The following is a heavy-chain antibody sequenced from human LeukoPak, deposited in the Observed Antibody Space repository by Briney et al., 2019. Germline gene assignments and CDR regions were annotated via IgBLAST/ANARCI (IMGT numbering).Heavy chain of an antibody. V-gene: IGHV3-48*03. CDR1: GYTFSSYE. J-gene: IGHJ4*02. D-gene: IGHD1-26*01. Sequence: GGSLRLSCAASGYTFSSYEMNWVRQAPGKGLEWVSYISSSGSTIYHADSVKGRFTISRDNAKKSLYLQMNSLRAEDTAVYYCARATVGAWGLDYWGQGTLVTVSS. CDR2: ISSSGSTI. CDR3: ARATVGAWGLDY.